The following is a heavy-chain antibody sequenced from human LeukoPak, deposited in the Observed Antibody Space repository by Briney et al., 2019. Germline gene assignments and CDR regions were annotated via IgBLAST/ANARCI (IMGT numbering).Heavy chain of an antibody. J-gene: IGHJ6*03. CDR1: GFPFSNYN. CDR2: ITSSGTYN. D-gene: IGHD1-26*01. Sequence: GGSLRLSCAASGFPFSNYNMNWVRQAPGKAMEWVSSITSSGTYNFYADSVRGRFIISRDNAKNSLYLQMDSLGPEDTAVYYCARDPYSGNYGNYYYYYMDVWGKGTTVTISS. CDR3: ARDPYSGNYGNYYYYYMDV. V-gene: IGHV3-21*01.